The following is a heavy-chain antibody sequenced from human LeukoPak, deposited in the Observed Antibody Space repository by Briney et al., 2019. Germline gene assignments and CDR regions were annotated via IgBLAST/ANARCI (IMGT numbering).Heavy chain of an antibody. D-gene: IGHD6-6*01. V-gene: IGHV4-34*01. Sequence: SETLSLTCAVYGGSFSDYYWSWIRQPPGKGLEWIGEINHSGGTNYNPSLKSRVTISVDTSKNQFSLKLSSVTAADTAVYYCASCSSSSGCDYWGQGTLVTVSS. CDR3: ASCSSSSGCDY. CDR1: GGSFSDYY. J-gene: IGHJ4*02. CDR2: INHSGGT.